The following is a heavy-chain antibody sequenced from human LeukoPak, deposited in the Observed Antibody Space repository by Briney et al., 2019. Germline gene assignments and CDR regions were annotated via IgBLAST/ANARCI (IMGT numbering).Heavy chain of an antibody. V-gene: IGHV3-30*18. J-gene: IGHJ6*04. D-gene: IGHD3-10*01. Sequence: GRSLRLSCAASGFTFSSYGMHWVRQAPGKGLEWVAVISYDGSNEYYADSVKGRFTISRDNSKNTLYLQMNSLRAEDTAVYYCAKDATMVRGARYYYYGMDVWGKGTTVTVSS. CDR3: AKDATMVRGARYYYYGMDV. CDR2: ISYDGSNE. CDR1: GFTFSSYG.